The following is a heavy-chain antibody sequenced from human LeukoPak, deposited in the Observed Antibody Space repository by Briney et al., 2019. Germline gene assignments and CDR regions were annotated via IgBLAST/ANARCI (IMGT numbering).Heavy chain of an antibody. Sequence: SETLSLTCTGSGGSISSGSYYWSWIRQPAGKGVEWIGRIYTSGSTNYNPSLKSRVTISVDTSKNQFSLKLSSVTAADTAVYYCARPPRGYSGYDAFDIWGQGTMVTVSS. CDR1: GGSISSGSYY. J-gene: IGHJ3*02. D-gene: IGHD5-12*01. V-gene: IGHV4-61*02. CDR3: ARPPRGYSGYDAFDI. CDR2: IYTSGST.